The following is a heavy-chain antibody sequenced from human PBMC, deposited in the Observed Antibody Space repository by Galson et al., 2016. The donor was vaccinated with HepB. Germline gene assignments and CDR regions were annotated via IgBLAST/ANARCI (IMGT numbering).Heavy chain of an antibody. CDR3: ARGNYYGMDV. CDR1: GFTFSNYW. CDR2: LNSEGSSP. V-gene: IGHV3-74*01. Sequence: SLRLSCAASGFTFSNYWMHWVRQAPGKGLVWVSRLNSEGSSPSYADFVKGRFTISRDNAQNTLYLQMNSLRAEDAAVYYCARGNYYGMDVWGQGTTVTVSS. J-gene: IGHJ6*02.